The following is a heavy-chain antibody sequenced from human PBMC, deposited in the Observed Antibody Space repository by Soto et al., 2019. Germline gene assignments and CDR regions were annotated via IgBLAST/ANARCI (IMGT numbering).Heavy chain of an antibody. J-gene: IGHJ6*02. CDR3: ARDLRKLPTYYDFWSGYYEPYYYGMDV. CDR2: ISSSGSTI. D-gene: IGHD3-3*01. CDR1: GFTFSDYY. V-gene: IGHV3-11*01. Sequence: PVGSLRLSCAASGFTFSDYYMSWIRQAPGKGLEWVSYISSSGSTIYYADSVKGRFTISRDNAKNSLYLQMNSLRAEDTAVYYCARDLRKLPTYYDFWSGYYEPYYYGMDVWGQGTTVTVSS.